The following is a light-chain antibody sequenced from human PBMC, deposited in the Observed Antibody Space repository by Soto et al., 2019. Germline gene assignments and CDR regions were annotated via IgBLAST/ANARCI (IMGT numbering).Light chain of an antibody. CDR1: SSDVGGYNY. CDR3: SSYTSSSNV. Sequence: QSALTQPRSVSGSPGQSVTISCTGTSSDVGGYNYVSWYQQHPGKAPKLMIYDVSKRPSGVPDRFSGSKSGNTASLTISGLQAEDEADYYCSSYTSSSNVFGTGTKLTVL. V-gene: IGLV2-11*01. CDR2: DVS. J-gene: IGLJ1*01.